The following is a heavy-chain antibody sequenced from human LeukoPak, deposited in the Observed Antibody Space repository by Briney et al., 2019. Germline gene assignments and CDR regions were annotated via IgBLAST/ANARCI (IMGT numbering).Heavy chain of an antibody. V-gene: IGHV3-43D*03. J-gene: IGHJ4*02. CDR2: TSWDGSST. D-gene: IGHD6-13*01. CDR3: AKAGGGLSSRDLDH. Sequence: GGSLRLSCAASGFTFDDYAMHWVRHPPGKGLEWVSVTSWDGSSTSYADSVKGRFTISRDNSQNSLYLQMSSLRAEDTALYYCAKAGGGLSSRDLDHWGQGTLVTVST. CDR1: GFTFDDYA.